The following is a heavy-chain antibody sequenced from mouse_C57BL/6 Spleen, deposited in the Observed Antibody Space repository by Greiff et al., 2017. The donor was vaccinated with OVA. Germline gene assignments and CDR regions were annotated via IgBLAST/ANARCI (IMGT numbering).Heavy chain of an antibody. CDR1: GFSLTSYA. V-gene: IGHV2-9-1*01. Sequence: VKLMESGPGLVAPSQSLSITCTVSGFSLTSYAISWVRQPPGKGLEWLGVIWTGGGTNYNSAINPRLSISKDNSKSQVFLKMNSLQTDDTARYYCARVNYYGSSFPYAMDYWGQGTSVTVSS. CDR3: ARVNYYGSSFPYAMDY. D-gene: IGHD1-1*01. J-gene: IGHJ4*01. CDR2: IWTGGGT.